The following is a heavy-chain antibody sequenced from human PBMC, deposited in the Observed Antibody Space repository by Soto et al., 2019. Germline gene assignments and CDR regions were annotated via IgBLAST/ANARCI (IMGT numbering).Heavy chain of an antibody. CDR2: INAGNGNT. V-gene: IGHV1-3*01. CDR3: ATTMVYGMDV. J-gene: IGHJ6*02. D-gene: IGHD5-12*01. CDR1: DTPSLAML. Sequence: GASVRSPARLLDTPSLAMLCIGCARPPGQRLEWMGWINAGNGNTKYSQKFQGRVTITRDTSASTAYMELSSLRSEDTAAYYCATTMVYGMDVWGQGTTVTVSS.